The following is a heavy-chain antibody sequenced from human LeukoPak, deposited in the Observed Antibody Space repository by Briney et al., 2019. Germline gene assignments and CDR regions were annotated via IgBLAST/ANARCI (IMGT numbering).Heavy chain of an antibody. Sequence: YALEFQGRVTITRDTSASTAYMELSSLRSEDMAVYYCALFGDDAFDIWGQGTMVTVSS. J-gene: IGHJ3*02. V-gene: IGHV1-3*02. D-gene: IGHD3-10*02. CDR3: ALFGDDAFDI.